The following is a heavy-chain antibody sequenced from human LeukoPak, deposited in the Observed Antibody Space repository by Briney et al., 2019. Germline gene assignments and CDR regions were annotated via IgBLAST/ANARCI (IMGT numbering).Heavy chain of an antibody. Sequence: SATLSLTCTVSGGSISNSSYYWGWIRQPPGKGLEWIGSIYYSGSTYYNPSLKSRVTISADTSKNQFSLKLSSVTAADTAVYYCARQKAYYDILTGYYPRREVDYWGQGTLVTVSS. CDR3: ARQKAYYDILTGYYPRREVDY. V-gene: IGHV4-39*01. CDR1: GGSISNSSYY. D-gene: IGHD3-9*01. CDR2: IYYSGST. J-gene: IGHJ4*02.